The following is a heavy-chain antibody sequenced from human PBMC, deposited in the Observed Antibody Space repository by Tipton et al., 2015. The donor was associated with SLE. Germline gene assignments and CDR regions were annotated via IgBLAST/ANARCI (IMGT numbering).Heavy chain of an antibody. CDR1: GFSVTNNY. CDR3: ARGGSGINHYYLDV. CDR2: IYSADNT. V-gene: IGHV3-53*05. D-gene: IGHD3-10*01. Sequence: SLRLSCAASGFSVTNNYMTWVRQAPGKGLEWVSVIYSADNTYYADSVKGRFNISRDNSKNTVYLHMNSLRPEDTAVYYCARGGSGINHYYLDVWGKGTTVTVSS. J-gene: IGHJ6*03.